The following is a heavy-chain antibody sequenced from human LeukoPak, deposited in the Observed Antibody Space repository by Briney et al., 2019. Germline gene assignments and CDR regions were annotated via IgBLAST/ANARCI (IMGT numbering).Heavy chain of an antibody. Sequence: ASVKVSCKASGYTFTGYYMHWVRQAPGQGLEWMGWINPNSGGTNYAQKFQGRVTMTRDTSISTAYMELSRLRSDDTAVYYCARDPDSRDGYQARSDYWGQGTLVTVSS. J-gene: IGHJ4*02. CDR1: GYTFTGYY. CDR3: ARDPDSRDGYQARSDY. D-gene: IGHD5-24*01. CDR2: INPNSGGT. V-gene: IGHV1-2*02.